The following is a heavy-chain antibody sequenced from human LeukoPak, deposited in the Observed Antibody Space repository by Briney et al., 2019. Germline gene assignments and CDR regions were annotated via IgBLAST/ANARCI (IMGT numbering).Heavy chain of an antibody. Sequence: SQTLSLTCTVPGGSFSSGTYYWSWIRQRPGKGLEWIGCSSYSGSTYYNPSLKSRFTISVDTSKNQFSLNLISVTAADTAVYYCAREGSDWVFDYWGQGTLVTVSS. D-gene: IGHD6-19*01. CDR2: SSYSGST. V-gene: IGHV4-31*02. CDR3: AREGSDWVFDY. CDR1: GGSFSSGTYY. J-gene: IGHJ4*02.